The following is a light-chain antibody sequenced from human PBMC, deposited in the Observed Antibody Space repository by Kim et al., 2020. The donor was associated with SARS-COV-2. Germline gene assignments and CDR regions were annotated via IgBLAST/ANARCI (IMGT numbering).Light chain of an antibody. CDR1: KGIRNG. Sequence: ASVGDRVTITCRARKGIRNGLSWDQQKPGRAPKCLIFAASSLQSGVPPRFSGSGSGTEFTLTISSLQPEDFATYFCLQHNDVPLTFGGGTKVDIK. CDR3: LQHNDVPLT. CDR2: AAS. V-gene: IGKV1-17*01. J-gene: IGKJ4*01.